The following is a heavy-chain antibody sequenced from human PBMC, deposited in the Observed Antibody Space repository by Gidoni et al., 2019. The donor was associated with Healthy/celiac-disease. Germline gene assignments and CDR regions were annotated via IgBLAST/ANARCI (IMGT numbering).Heavy chain of an antibody. CDR3: ARGHRSYYGSGSYYFYFDY. V-gene: IGHV4-34*01. Sequence: QVQLQQWGAGLLKSSETLSLTCAVYGGSFSGYYWSWIRQPPGKGLEWIGEINHSGSTNYNPSLKSRVTISVDTSKNQFSLKLSSVTAADTAVYYCARGHRSYYGSGSYYFYFDYWGQGTLVTVSS. CDR2: INHSGST. D-gene: IGHD3-10*01. J-gene: IGHJ4*02. CDR1: GGSFSGYY.